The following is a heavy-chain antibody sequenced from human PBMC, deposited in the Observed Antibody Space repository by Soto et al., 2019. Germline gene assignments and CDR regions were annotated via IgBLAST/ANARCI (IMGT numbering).Heavy chain of an antibody. CDR1: GGSISSGDYY. Sequence: QVQLQESGPGLVKPSQPLSLTCTVSGGSISSGDYYWSWIRQPPGQGLEWIGYIYYSGSTYYNPSRRSRVTLSVDTSKNQYALKLSSVTDADTAGYDCAIVHDYYGSGCPTHFGYWGPGTLVTVSS. J-gene: IGHJ4*02. CDR3: AIVHDYYGSGCPTHFGY. CDR2: IYYSGST. V-gene: IGHV4-30-4*01. D-gene: IGHD3-10*01.